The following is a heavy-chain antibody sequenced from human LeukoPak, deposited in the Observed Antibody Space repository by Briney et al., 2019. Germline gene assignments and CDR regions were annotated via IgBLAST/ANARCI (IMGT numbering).Heavy chain of an antibody. J-gene: IGHJ4*02. D-gene: IGHD5-18*01. Sequence: GGSLRLSCAASGFTFSSHWMHWVRQAPGKGLVWVSRINSDGSTTSYADSVKGRFTISRDNAKDTLYLQMNSLRAEDAAVYYCASPMWDTAIHDYWGQGTLVTVSS. CDR1: GFTFSSHW. CDR3: ASPMWDTAIHDY. CDR2: INSDGSTT. V-gene: IGHV3-74*01.